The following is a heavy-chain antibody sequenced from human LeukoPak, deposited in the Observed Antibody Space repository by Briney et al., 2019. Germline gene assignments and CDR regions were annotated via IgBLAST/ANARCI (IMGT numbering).Heavy chain of an antibody. CDR3: ATTVTTGNFDY. J-gene: IGHJ4*02. D-gene: IGHD4-17*01. Sequence: PGGSLRLSCAASGFTVSSNDMSWVRQAPGKGLEWVSVIYSGGSTYFADSVKGRFTISRDNSKNTLYLQMNSLRAEDTAVYYCATTVTTGNFDYWGQGTLVTVSS. CDR1: GFTVSSND. V-gene: IGHV3-66*01. CDR2: IYSGGST.